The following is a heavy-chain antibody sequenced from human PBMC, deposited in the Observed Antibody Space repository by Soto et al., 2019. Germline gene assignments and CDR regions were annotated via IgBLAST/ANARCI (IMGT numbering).Heavy chain of an antibody. CDR2: IIPIFGTA. CDR1: GGTFSSYA. J-gene: IGHJ3*02. V-gene: IGHV1-69*13. Sequence: ASVKVSCKASGGTFSSYAISWVRQAPGQGLEWMGGIIPIFGTANYAQKFQGRVTITADESTSTAYMELSSLRSEDTAVYYRARDTHYYDSSGPIPVGAFDIWGQGTMVTVS. CDR3: ARDTHYYDSSGPIPVGAFDI. D-gene: IGHD3-22*01.